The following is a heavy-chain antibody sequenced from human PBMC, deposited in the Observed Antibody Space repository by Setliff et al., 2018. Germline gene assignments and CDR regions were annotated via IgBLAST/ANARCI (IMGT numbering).Heavy chain of an antibody. CDR3: VRDVAGGSHATYFDY. J-gene: IGHJ4*02. CDR1: GFTFSSDA. CDR2: ISSDGSSI. V-gene: IGHV3-23*03. D-gene: IGHD1-26*01. Sequence: GGSLRLSCAASGFTFSSDAMTWVRQAPGKGLEWVSIISSDGSSIYYADSVKGRFTISRDNSKNTLYLQMNSLRVEDTAVYYCVRDVAGGSHATYFDYWGQGTLVTVSS.